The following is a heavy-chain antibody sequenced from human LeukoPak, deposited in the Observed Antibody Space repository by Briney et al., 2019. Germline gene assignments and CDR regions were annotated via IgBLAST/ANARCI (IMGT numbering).Heavy chain of an antibody. Sequence: ASVTVSYTPSGYTFTNYYMHWVRQAPGQGLEWMGIINASGGSTSYAQKFEGRVTMTRDTSTSTVYMELSRLRSEDTAVYYCARDPVSPAGWFDRWGQGTLVTVSS. CDR3: ARDPVSPAGWFDR. D-gene: IGHD2/OR15-2a*01. CDR1: GYTFTNYY. CDR2: INASGGST. J-gene: IGHJ5*02. V-gene: IGHV1-46*01.